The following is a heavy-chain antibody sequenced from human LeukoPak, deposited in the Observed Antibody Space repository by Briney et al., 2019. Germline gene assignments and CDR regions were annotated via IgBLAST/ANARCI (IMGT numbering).Heavy chain of an antibody. Sequence: PSETLSLTCTVSGGSISSGGYSWSWIRQHPGKGLEWIGNIYYRGSTSYNPSLMSRVTISVDTSKNQFSLKLSSVTAADTAVYYCASLVTAITYDAFDIWGQGTMVTVSS. J-gene: IGHJ3*02. CDR3: ASLVTAITYDAFDI. V-gene: IGHV4-31*03. CDR1: GGSISSGGYS. CDR2: IYYRGST. D-gene: IGHD2-21*02.